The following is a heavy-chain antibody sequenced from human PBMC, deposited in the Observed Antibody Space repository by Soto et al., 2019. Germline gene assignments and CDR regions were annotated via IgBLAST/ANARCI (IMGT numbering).Heavy chain of an antibody. CDR2: INHSGST. V-gene: IGHV4-34*01. CDR1: GGSFSGHF. D-gene: IGHD2-21*01. J-gene: IGHJ4*02. CDR3: ARGISLIVEVQRDAPDKYYFDS. Sequence: QVQLQQWGAGLLKPSEPLSLTCAVYGGSFSGHFWSWIRQPPGKGLEWIGEINHSGSTNFNPSLKSRVTISVDTSKNQVSLKVNSLTAADTAVYYCARGISLIVEVQRDAPDKYYFDSWGQGTVVTVSS.